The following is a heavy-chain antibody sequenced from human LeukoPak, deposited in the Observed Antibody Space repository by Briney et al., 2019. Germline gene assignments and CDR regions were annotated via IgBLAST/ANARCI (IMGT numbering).Heavy chain of an antibody. Sequence: SGPTLLKPTQTLTLTCTFSGFSLSTSGVGVGWIRQPPGKALEWLALIYWDDDKRYSPSLKSRLTITKDTSKDQVVLTMTNMDPVDTATYYCAHRGMTTVFDYWGQGTLVTVSS. CDR1: GFSLSTSGVG. CDR3: AHRGMTTVFDY. D-gene: IGHD4-11*01. J-gene: IGHJ4*02. V-gene: IGHV2-5*02. CDR2: IYWDDDK.